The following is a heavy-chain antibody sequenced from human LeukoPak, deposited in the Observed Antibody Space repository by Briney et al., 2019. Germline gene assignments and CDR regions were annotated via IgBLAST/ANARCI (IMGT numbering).Heavy chain of an antibody. D-gene: IGHD3-9*01. CDR3: AKRGETYDILTGYRVYYFDY. CDR2: ISGSGGST. Sequence: GGSLRLSCAASGFTFSSYEMNWVRQAPGKGLEWVSAISGSGGSTYYADSVKGRFTISRDNSKNTLYLQMNSLRAEDTAVYYCAKRGETYDILTGYRVYYFDYWGQGTLVTVSS. V-gene: IGHV3-23*01. CDR1: GFTFSSYE. J-gene: IGHJ4*02.